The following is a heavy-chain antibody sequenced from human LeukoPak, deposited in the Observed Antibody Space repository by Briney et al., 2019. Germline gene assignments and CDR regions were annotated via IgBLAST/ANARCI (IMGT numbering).Heavy chain of an antibody. CDR3: ARDHSKYGSGSYPL. D-gene: IGHD3-10*01. CDR2: FYSTVST. V-gene: IGHV4-61*09. CDR1: GCSISSGSYH. J-gene: IGHJ4*02. Sequence: SETLSLTCTVCGCSISSGSYHGSWIRRPAGKGLGWIGHFYSTVSTNYSPSLTSRVTISVDTSKNQFSLKPSSVTDADTAVYYCARDHSKYGSGSYPLWGQGTLVTVSS.